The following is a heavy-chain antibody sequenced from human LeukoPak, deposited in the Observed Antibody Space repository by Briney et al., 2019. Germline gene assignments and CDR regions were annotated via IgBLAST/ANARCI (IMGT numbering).Heavy chain of an antibody. V-gene: IGHV3-66*01. D-gene: IGHD2/OR15-2a*01. CDR2: IYSGGST. CDR3: ARAVRDAFDI. J-gene: IGHJ3*02. CDR1: GFTFSDYY. Sequence: GGSLRLSCAASGFTFSDYYMSWIRQAPGKGLEWVSVIYSGGSTYYADSVKGRFSISRDNSRNTLYLEMNSLRAEDTAVYYCARAVRDAFDIWGQGTMVTVSS.